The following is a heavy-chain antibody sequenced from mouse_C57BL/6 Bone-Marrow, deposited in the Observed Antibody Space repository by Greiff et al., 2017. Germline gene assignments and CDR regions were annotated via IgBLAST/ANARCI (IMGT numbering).Heavy chain of an antibody. D-gene: IGHD1-1*02. Sequence: VQLQQSGAELVRPGASVKLSCTASGFNIKDDYMHWVKQRPEQGLEWIGWIDPENGDTEYASKFQGKATITADTSSNTAYLQLSSLTSEDTAVYYSTTGYGGGPFDYWGQGTTLTVSS. V-gene: IGHV14-4*01. CDR1: GFNIKDDY. J-gene: IGHJ2*01. CDR2: IDPENGDT. CDR3: TTGYGGGPFDY.